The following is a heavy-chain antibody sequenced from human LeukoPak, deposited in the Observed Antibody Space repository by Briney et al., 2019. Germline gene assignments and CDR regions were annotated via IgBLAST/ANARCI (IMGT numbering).Heavy chain of an antibody. D-gene: IGHD2-2*01. V-gene: IGHV3-21*01. J-gene: IGHJ6*02. CDR1: GFTFSSYA. CDR3: ARDSRYCSSTSCYWNYYYGMDV. CDR2: ISSSSSYI. Sequence: GGSLRLSCAASGFTFSSYAMSWVRQAPGKGLEWVSSISSSSSYIYYADSVKGRFTISRDNAKNSLYLQMNSLRAEDTAVYYCARDSRYCSSTSCYWNYYYGMDVWGQGTTVTVSS.